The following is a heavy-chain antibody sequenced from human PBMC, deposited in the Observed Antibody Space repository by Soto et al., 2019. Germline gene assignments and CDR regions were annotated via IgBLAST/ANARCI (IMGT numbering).Heavy chain of an antibody. J-gene: IGHJ6*02. CDR2: INHSGST. CDR3: ARETGTHYYYYGMDV. V-gene: IGHV4-34*01. Sequence: PSETLSLTCAVYGGSFSGYYWSWIRQPPGKGLEWIGEINHSGSTNYNPSLKSRVTISVDTSKNQFSLKLSSVTAADTAVYYCARETGTHYYYYGMDVWGQGTTVTVSS. D-gene: IGHD1-1*01. CDR1: GGSFSGYY.